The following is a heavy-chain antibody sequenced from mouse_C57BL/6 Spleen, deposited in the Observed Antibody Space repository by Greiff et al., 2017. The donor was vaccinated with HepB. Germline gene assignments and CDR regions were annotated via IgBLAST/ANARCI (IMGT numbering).Heavy chain of an antibody. Sequence: EVQGVESGGGLVKPGGSLKLSCAASGFTFSSYAMSWVRQTPEKRLEWVATISDGGSYTYYPDNVKGRFTISRDNAKNNLYLQMSHRKSEDTAMYDCARDRDTTVVAPYYCDYWGQGTTLTVSS. CDR3: ARDRDTTVVAPYYCDY. CDR2: ISDGGSYT. CDR1: GFTFSSYA. D-gene: IGHD1-1*01. V-gene: IGHV5-4*01. J-gene: IGHJ2*01.